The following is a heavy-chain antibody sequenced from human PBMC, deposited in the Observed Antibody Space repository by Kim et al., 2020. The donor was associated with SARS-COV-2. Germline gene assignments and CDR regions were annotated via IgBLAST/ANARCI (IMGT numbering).Heavy chain of an antibody. CDR3: VRGSTVTNAYNWFDP. V-gene: IGHV4-34*01. Sequence: SETLSLTCAVYGGSFSGYYWSWIRQPPGKGLEWIGEINHSGSTNYNPSLKSRVTISVDTSKNQFSLKLSSVTAADTAVYYCVRGSTVTNAYNWFDPWGQG. CDR1: GGSFSGYY. CDR2: INHSGST. J-gene: IGHJ5*02. D-gene: IGHD4-4*01.